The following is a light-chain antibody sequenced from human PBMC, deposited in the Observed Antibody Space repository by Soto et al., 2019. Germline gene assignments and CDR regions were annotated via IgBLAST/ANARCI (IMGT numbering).Light chain of an antibody. J-gene: IGLJ3*02. CDR1: SSDVGSNNL. CDR3: CSYATSTTWV. V-gene: IGLV2-23*01. Sequence: QSALTQPASVSGSPGQSITISCTGSSSDVGSNNLVSWYQQLPGKAPKLMIYEGSERPSGVSHRFSGSKSGNTASLTISWLKSEDEADYYCCSYATSTTWVFGGGTKLTVL. CDR2: EGS.